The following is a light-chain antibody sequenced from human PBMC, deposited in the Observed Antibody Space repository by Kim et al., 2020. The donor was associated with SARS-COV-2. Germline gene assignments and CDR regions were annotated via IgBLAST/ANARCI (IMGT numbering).Light chain of an antibody. V-gene: IGKV3-11*01. CDR1: QSVNNY. J-gene: IGKJ4*01. CDR3: QHRKTWPVT. CDR2: DVS. Sequence: LPQGDSPTRTCRASQSVNNYLAGYQQKPGQAPTLLLYDVSNSATGIPASFSGSVSGTGFPLTISSLEPEDFAVYYCQHRKTWPVTFGGGTKVDIK.